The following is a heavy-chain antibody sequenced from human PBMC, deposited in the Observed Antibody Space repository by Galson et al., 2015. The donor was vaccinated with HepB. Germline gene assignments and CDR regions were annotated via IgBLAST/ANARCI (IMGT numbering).Heavy chain of an antibody. Sequence: SLRLSCAASGFSFTRYAMTWVRQAPGKGLECVSSITSSGGNSYYTDSVKGRFTVSRDNSKNTLLLQLNSLRAEDTAMYSCAKDGIMVANNPYHFHNWGQGTLVTVSS. D-gene: IGHD2-15*01. CDR2: ITSSGGNS. CDR3: AKDGIMVANNPYHFHN. CDR1: GFSFTRYA. V-gene: IGHV3-23*01. J-gene: IGHJ4*02.